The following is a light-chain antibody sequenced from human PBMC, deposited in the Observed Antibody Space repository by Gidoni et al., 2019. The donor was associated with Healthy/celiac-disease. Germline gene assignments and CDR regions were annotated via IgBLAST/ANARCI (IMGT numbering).Light chain of an antibody. J-gene: IGKJ4*01. V-gene: IGKV3-11*01. CDR2: DAS. CDR3: QQRSNLLT. CDR1: QSVSSY. Sequence: DIVFTQSPATLSLSPGERATLSCRASQSVSSYLAWYQQKPGQAPRLLIYDASNRATGIPARFSGSGSGTDFTLTISSLEPEDFAVYYCQQRSNLLTFGGGTKVEIK.